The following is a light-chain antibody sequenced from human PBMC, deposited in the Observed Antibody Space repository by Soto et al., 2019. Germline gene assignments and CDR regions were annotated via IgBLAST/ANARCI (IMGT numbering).Light chain of an antibody. J-gene: IGKJ1*01. Sequence: EIVMTQSPATLSVSPGDRATLSCRASQSVSSNLAWYQQKPGQAPRLLIYGASTRATGIPARFSGSGSGTEFTLSISSLQSEHLGVYYCQQYGSSGTVGQGTKVDIK. CDR1: QSVSSN. CDR2: GAS. CDR3: QQYGSSGT. V-gene: IGKV3D-15*01.